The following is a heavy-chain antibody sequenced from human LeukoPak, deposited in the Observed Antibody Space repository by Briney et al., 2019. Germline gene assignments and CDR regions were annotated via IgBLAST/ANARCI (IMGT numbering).Heavy chain of an antibody. CDR1: GGSISSGSYY. D-gene: IGHD3-10*01. J-gene: IGHJ5*02. CDR3: ARIGYGSGSPTNL. Sequence: KPSETLSLTCTVSGGSISSGSYYWSWIQQPDGKGLEWIGRSYIRGSTDYNPSLKSRVTISVDTSKNQFSLKLNSVTAADTAVYYCARIGYGSGSPTNLWGQGTLVTVSS. V-gene: IGHV4-61*02. CDR2: SYIRGST.